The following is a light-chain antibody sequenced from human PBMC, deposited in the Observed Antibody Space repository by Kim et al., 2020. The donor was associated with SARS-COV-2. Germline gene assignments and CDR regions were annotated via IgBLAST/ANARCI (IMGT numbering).Light chain of an antibody. V-gene: IGKV3-20*01. CDR3: QHFGSSPPRYS. J-gene: IGKJ2*03. CDR2: GAS. CDR1: QSVSSSY. Sequence: PGESATLSCRASQSVSSSYIACYQQRPGQAPRLLIYGASNRAAGISDRFGGGGSGTDFALTISRLEPEDFAVYYCQHFGSSPPRYSFGQGTKLEI.